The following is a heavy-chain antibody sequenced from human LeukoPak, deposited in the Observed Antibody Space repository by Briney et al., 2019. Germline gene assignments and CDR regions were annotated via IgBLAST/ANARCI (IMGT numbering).Heavy chain of an antibody. CDR3: ARYGSGSYSDDHFQH. CDR1: GGSISGYY. D-gene: IGHD3-10*01. V-gene: IGHV4-59*08. J-gene: IGHJ1*01. CDR2: IYYSGST. Sequence: KPSETLSLTCTVSGGSISGYYWSWIRQPPGRGLEWIGFIYYSGSTKYNPPLKSRVPISVATSKNQFSLKPTSVTAADTAVYYCARYGSGSYSDDHFQHWGQGTLVTVSS.